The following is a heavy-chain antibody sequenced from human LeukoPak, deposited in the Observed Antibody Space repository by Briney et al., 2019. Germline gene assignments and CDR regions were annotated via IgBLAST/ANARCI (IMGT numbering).Heavy chain of an antibody. V-gene: IGHV1-18*01. D-gene: IGHD6-19*01. J-gene: IGHJ4*02. CDR3: ARDEQWLVSPLFDY. Sequence: GASVKVSCKASGYTFTSYGISWVRQAPGQGLEWMGWISAYNGNTNYAQKLQGRVTMTTDTSTSTAYMELRSLRSDDTAVYYCARDEQWLVSPLFDYWGQGTLVTVSS. CDR1: GYTFTSYG. CDR2: ISAYNGNT.